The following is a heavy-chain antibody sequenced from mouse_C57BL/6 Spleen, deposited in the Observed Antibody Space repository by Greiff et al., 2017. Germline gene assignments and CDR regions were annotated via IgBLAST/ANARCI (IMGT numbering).Heavy chain of an antibody. CDR2: IYPGDGDT. D-gene: IGHD2-4*01. Sequence: QVQLKESGPELVKPGASVKISCKASGYAFSSSWMNWVKQRPGKGLEWIGRIYPGDGDTNYNGKFKGKATLTADKSSSTAYMQLSSLTSEDSAVYCCARWEYYDEGFAYWGQGTLVTVSA. V-gene: IGHV1-82*01. CDR1: GYAFSSSW. CDR3: ARWEYYDEGFAY. J-gene: IGHJ3*01.